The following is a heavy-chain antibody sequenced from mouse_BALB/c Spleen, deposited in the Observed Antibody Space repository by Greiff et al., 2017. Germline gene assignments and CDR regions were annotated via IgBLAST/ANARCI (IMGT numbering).Heavy chain of an antibody. Sequence: QVQLQQSGPGLVQPSQSLSITCTVSGFSLTSYGVHWVRQSPGKGLEWLGVIWSGGSTDYNAAFISRLSISKDNSKSQVFFKMNSLQTDDTAMYYCARKSYDYDRTGFAYWGQGTLVTVSA. D-gene: IGHD2-4*01. CDR1: GFSLTSYG. J-gene: IGHJ3*01. CDR2: IWSGGST. CDR3: ARKSYDYDRTGFAY. V-gene: IGHV2-4-1*01.